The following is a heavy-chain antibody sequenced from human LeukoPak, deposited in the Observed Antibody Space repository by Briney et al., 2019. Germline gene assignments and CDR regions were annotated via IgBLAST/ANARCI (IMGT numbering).Heavy chain of an antibody. V-gene: IGHV3-30-3*01. J-gene: IGHJ4*02. CDR3: ASWYYDSSGRGNFDY. CDR2: ISYDGSNK. D-gene: IGHD3-22*01. Sequence: GGSLRLSCAASGFTSSSYAMHWVRQAPGKGLEWVADISYDGSNKYYADSVKGRFTISRDNSKNTLYLQMNSLRAEDTAVYYCASWYYDSSGRGNFDYWGQGTLVTVSS. CDR1: GFTSSSYA.